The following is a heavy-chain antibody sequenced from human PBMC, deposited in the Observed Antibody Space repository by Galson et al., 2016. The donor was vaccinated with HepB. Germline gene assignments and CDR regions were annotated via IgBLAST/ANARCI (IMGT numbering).Heavy chain of an antibody. J-gene: IGHJ6*02. V-gene: IGHV1-69*10. CDR1: GGTFNNYA. CDR2: IIPILGVT. D-gene: IGHD2-2*01. CDR3: ARGNIEVLPAAGYYYGLDV. Sequence: SVKVSCKASGGTFNNYAISWVRQAPGQGLEWMGGIIPILGVTNYAQKFQGRVTITADKSTSTAYMELSSLTSEDTAMYYCARGNIEVLPAAGYYYGLDVWGQGTTVTVSS.